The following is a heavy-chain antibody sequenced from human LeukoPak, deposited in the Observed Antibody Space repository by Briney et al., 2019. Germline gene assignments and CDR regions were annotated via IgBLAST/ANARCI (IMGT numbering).Heavy chain of an antibody. CDR1: GGSFSGYY. Sequence: SETLSLTCAVYGGSFSGYYWSWIRQPPGKGLEWIGEINHSGSTNYNPSLKSRVTISVDTSKNQFSLKLSFVTAADTAVYYCARGLRKLLRLFDYWGQGTLVTVSS. J-gene: IGHJ4*02. V-gene: IGHV4-34*01. D-gene: IGHD3-22*01. CDR2: INHSGST. CDR3: ARGLRKLLRLFDY.